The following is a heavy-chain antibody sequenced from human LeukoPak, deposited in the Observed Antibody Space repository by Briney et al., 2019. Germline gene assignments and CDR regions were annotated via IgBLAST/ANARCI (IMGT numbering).Heavy chain of an antibody. V-gene: IGHV1-69-2*01. Sequence: ASVKVSCKVSGYTFTEYYMHWVQQAPGKGLEWMGLVDPEDGETIYAEKFQGRVTITADTSTDTAYMELSSLRSEDTAVYYCASPALDSSGYYYPYWGQGTLATVSS. D-gene: IGHD3-22*01. CDR3: ASPALDSSGYYYPY. CDR2: VDPEDGET. J-gene: IGHJ4*02. CDR1: GYTFTEYY.